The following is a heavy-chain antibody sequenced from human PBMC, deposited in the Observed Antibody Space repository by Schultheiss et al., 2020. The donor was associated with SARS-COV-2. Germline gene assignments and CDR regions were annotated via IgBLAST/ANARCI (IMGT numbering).Heavy chain of an antibody. D-gene: IGHD2-8*02. CDR3: ARGRIVLVVYAISWFDP. Sequence: GGSLRLSCAASGFTFDDYAMHWVRQAPGKGLEWVSGISGSGGSTYYADSVKGRFTISRDNSKNTLYLQMNSLRAEDTAVYYCARGRIVLVVYAISWFDPWGQGTLVTVSS. J-gene: IGHJ5*02. CDR1: GFTFDDYA. V-gene: IGHV3-23*01. CDR2: ISGSGGST.